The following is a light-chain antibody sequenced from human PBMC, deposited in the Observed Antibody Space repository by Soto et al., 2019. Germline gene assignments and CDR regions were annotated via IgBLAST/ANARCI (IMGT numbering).Light chain of an antibody. V-gene: IGKV1-39*01. CDR2: AAS. CDR3: QQSSEEPWT. J-gene: IGKJ1*01. CDR1: QRISKY. Sequence: DIEMTQYPSSLSASVGDRVTITCWASQRISKYLNWYQKKKGKAPKLLMFAASSLQSGVPSRLSGSGYGTDLTITISSLQTEDFETYYCQQSSEEPWTFGQGTKVDIK.